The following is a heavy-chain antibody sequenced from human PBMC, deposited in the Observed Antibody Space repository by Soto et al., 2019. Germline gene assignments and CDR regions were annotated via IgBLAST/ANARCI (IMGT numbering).Heavy chain of an antibody. J-gene: IGHJ4*02. CDR1: GFSLSTSGVG. D-gene: IGHD6-13*01. Sequence: QITLKESGPTLVKPTQTLTLTCTFSGFSLSTSGVGVGWIRQPPGKALEWLALIYWDDDKRDRPSLKSRLTITKDTSNTQVVLTMTNMDPVDTATYYCAHTAPPYSISWTPNFDYWGQGTLVTVSS. V-gene: IGHV2-5*02. CDR3: AHTAPPYSISWTPNFDY. CDR2: IYWDDDK.